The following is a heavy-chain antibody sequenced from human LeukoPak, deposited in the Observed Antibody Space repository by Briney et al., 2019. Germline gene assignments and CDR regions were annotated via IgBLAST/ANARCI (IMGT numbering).Heavy chain of an antibody. CDR1: GGSISSYY. CDR3: ARVPPRSSGWYFFDY. Sequence: PSETLSLTCTVSGGSISSYYWSWIRQPPGMGLEWIGHIYYSGSTNYNPSLKSRVTISVDTSKNQFSLKLNSVTAADTAVYYCARVPPRSSGWYFFDYWGQGTLVTVSS. CDR2: IYYSGST. J-gene: IGHJ4*02. V-gene: IGHV4-59*01. D-gene: IGHD6-19*01.